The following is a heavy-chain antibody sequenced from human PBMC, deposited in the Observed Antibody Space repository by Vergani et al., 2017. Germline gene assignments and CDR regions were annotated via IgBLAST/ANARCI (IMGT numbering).Heavy chain of an antibody. CDR3: ARGDYGILTGYRY. J-gene: IGHJ4*02. CDR1: GYTFFNYG. D-gene: IGHD3-9*01. V-gene: IGHV1-46*03. Sequence: QVQLVQSGPEVKRPGASVKVSCKTSGYTFFNYGVNWIRRAPGQGLEWMGIINPSGGHTNYAQKFQGRVTMTRDTSTSTVYMELSSLRSEDTAIYYCARGDYGILTGYRYWGQGTLVTVSA. CDR2: INPSGGHT.